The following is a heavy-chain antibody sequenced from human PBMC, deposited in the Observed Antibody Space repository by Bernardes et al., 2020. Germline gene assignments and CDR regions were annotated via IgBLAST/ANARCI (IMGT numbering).Heavy chain of an antibody. CDR1: RFAFSDST. CDR2: IRSTSGNYPT. J-gene: IGHJ4*02. V-gene: IGHV3-73*01. D-gene: IGHD2-2*01. Sequence: GGSLRLSCSASRFAFSDSTVHWFRQSSVKGLEWIGRIRSTSGNYPTAYAASVKGRFTFSRDESKKTAFLQMDNLKTEDTAVYFCSRSVPETAMLDWGQGTLVTVSS. CDR3: SRSVPETAMLD.